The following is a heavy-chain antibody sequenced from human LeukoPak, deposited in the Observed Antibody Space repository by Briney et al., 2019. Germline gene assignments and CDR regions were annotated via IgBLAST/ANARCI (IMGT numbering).Heavy chain of an antibody. V-gene: IGHV3-20*04. CDR1: GFTVSSNY. CDR3: ARDKSDDYVWGSYRQNWFDP. Sequence: GGSLRLSCAASGFTVSSNYMSWVRQAPGKGLEWVSGINWNGGSTGYADSVKGRFTISRDNAKNSLYLQMNSLRAEDTALYYCARDKSDDYVWGSYRQNWFDPWGQGTLVTVSS. D-gene: IGHD3-16*02. J-gene: IGHJ5*02. CDR2: INWNGGST.